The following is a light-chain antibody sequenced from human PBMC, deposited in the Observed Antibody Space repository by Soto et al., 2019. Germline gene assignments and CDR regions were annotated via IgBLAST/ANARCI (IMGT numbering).Light chain of an antibody. V-gene: IGLV2-23*01. CDR3: CSYAGSNTWV. Sequence: QSALTQPASVSGSPGQSITISCTGFSSDFGGYNLVSWYQHHPGKAPKLMIYEGSKRHSGVSNRFSGSKSGNTASLTISGLQAEDEADYHCCSYAGSNTWVFGTGTKLTVL. CDR2: EGS. J-gene: IGLJ1*01. CDR1: SSDFGGYNL.